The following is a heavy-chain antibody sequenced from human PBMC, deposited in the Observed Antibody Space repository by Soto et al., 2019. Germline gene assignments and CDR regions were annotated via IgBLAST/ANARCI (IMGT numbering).Heavy chain of an antibody. CDR2: IWFDGSNK. Sequence: QVQLVESGGGVVQPGRSLRLSCAASGFTFSSYGMHWVRQAPGKGLEWVAVIWFDGSNKYYEDSVKGRFTISRDNSKNTLYLQMHSLRAEDTDVYYCASVGITGTTFRGFDYWGQGTLVTVSS. CDR3: ASVGITGTTFRGFDY. J-gene: IGHJ4*02. V-gene: IGHV3-33*01. D-gene: IGHD1-20*01. CDR1: GFTFSSYG.